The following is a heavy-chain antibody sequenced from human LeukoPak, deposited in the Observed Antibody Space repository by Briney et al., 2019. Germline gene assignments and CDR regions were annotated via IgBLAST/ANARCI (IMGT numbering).Heavy chain of an antibody. CDR3: ARGPPPSATDNWFDP. V-gene: IGHV3-7*01. CDR1: GFSFRSHW. Sequence: PGGSLRLSCAASGFSFRSHWMSWVRQAPGKGLEWVANINQDGSDKQYVDSVKGRFTISRDNAKNSLYLQMNSLRAEDTAVYYCARGPPPSATDNWFDPWGQGTLVTVSS. CDR2: INQDGSDK. J-gene: IGHJ5*02. D-gene: IGHD2-15*01.